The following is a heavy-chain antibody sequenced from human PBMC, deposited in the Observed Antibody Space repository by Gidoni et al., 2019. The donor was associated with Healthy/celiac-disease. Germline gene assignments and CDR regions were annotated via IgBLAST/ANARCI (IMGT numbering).Heavy chain of an antibody. CDR3: ARDLIVVPAEEGYYGMDV. CDR2: ISADNGNT. J-gene: IGHJ6*02. V-gene: IGHV1-18*01. Sequence: QVQLVQSGAQVKKPGASVKVSCQASGYTFTSYGSSWVRQAPGQGLEWMGWISADNGNTNYAQKLQGRVTMTTDTSTSTAYMELRSLRSDDTAVYYCARDLIVVPAEEGYYGMDVWGQGTTVTVSS. D-gene: IGHD2-2*01. CDR1: GYTFTSYG.